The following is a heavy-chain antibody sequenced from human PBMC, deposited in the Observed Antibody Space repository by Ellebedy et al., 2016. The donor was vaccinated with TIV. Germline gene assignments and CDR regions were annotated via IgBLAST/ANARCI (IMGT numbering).Heavy chain of an antibody. V-gene: IGHV6-1*01. J-gene: IGHJ6*02. CDR1: GDSVSRNDAA. Sequence: SETLSLXCAISGDSVSRNDAAWNWIRQSPSRGLEWLGRTYYRSEWLNDYAGSVKSRITIDPDTSKNQFSLQLTSLTPEDTAIYYCASGYGLDVWGQGTTVIVSS. CDR3: ASGYGLDV. CDR2: TYYRSEWLN.